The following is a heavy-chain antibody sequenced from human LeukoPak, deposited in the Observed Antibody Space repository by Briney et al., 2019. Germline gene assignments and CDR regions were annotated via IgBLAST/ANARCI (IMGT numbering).Heavy chain of an antibody. J-gene: IGHJ5*02. V-gene: IGHV4-34*01. D-gene: IGHD6-19*01. CDR2: VNPSGNT. CDR1: GGSFSGYD. CDR3: ARGSGWNSFDP. Sequence: SETLSLTCAVHGGSFSGYDWHWIRQPPGKGLEWIGEVNPSGNTNYNPSLKSRVTISVDTSKNQFSLKLSFVTAADTAFYYCARGSGWNSFDPWGQGTLVTVSS.